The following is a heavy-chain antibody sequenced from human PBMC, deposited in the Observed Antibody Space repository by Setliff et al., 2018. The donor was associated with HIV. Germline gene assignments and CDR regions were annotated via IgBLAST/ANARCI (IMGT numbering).Heavy chain of an antibody. Sequence: PSETLSLTCAVSGYSISSGYYWGWIRQPPGKGLEWIGSIYVSGKTNYNPSLKSRVTMSVDASKSQVSLKLTSATAADTAVYFCAKDAGVTGGLYRYYIDAWGKGTTVTVSS. CDR3: AKDAGVTGGLYRYYIDA. CDR2: IYVSGKT. CDR1: GYSISSGYY. V-gene: IGHV4-38-2*02. D-gene: IGHD3-9*01. J-gene: IGHJ6*03.